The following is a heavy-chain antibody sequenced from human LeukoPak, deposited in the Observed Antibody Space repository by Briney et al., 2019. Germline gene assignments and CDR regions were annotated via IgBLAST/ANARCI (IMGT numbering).Heavy chain of an antibody. CDR1: GFTFSSYA. J-gene: IGHJ4*02. CDR3: AKRFPLRFLEWLLFDY. CDR2: ISGGGGST. Sequence: PGGSLRLSCAASGFTFSSYAMSWVRQAPGKGLEWVSAISGGGGSTYYADSVKGRFTISRDNSKNTLYLQMNSLRAEDTAVYYCAKRFPLRFLEWLLFDYWGQGTLVTVSS. D-gene: IGHD3-3*01. V-gene: IGHV3-23*01.